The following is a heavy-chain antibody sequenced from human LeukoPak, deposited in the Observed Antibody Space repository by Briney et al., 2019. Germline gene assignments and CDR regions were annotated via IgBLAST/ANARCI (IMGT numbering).Heavy chain of an antibody. D-gene: IGHD2-8*01. CDR2: ISWNSGSI. Sequence: GGSLRLSCAASGFTFDDYAMHWVRQAPGKGLEWVSGISWNSGSIVYADSVKGRFTISRENAKNSLYLQMNSLRAEDTALYYCAKDMYTNGAPAANFDYWGQGTLVTVSS. CDR3: AKDMYTNGAPAANFDY. J-gene: IGHJ4*02. CDR1: GFTFDDYA. V-gene: IGHV3-9*01.